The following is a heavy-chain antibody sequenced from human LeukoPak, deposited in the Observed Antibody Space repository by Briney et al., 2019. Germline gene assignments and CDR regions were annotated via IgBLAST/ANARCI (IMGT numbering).Heavy chain of an antibody. CDR2: IYNSANI. CDR3: ARHSRSAYTGYENAFDI. D-gene: IGHD5-12*01. Sequence: SETLSLTCTVSGDSISSSSYCWDWIRQPPGKGLEWIGNIYNSANIHYNPSLKTRITMSVDTSKNQFSLKLNSVTAADTGIYYCARHSRSAYTGYENAFDIWGQGTMVTVSS. V-gene: IGHV4-39*01. J-gene: IGHJ3*02. CDR1: GDSISSSSYC.